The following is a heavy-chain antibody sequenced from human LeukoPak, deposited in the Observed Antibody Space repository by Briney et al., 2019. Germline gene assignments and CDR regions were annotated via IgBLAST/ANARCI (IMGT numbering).Heavy chain of an antibody. CDR3: AKDLHIVVVTAFDY. J-gene: IGHJ4*02. D-gene: IGHD2-21*02. CDR1: GFTFSSYA. Sequence: GGSLRLSCAASGFTFSSYAMSWVRQAPGKGLEWVSAISGSGGSTYYADSVKGRFTISRDKSKNTLYLQMNSLRAEDTAVYYCAKDLHIVVVTAFDYWGQGTLVTVSS. V-gene: IGHV3-23*01. CDR2: ISGSGGST.